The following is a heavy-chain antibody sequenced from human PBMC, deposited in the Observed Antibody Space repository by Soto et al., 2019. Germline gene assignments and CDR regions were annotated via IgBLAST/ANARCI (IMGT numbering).Heavy chain of an antibody. CDR2: IDSSSSNK. CDR1: GFTFDSYS. CDR3: ARDDDSAMALNFDY. J-gene: IGHJ4*02. V-gene: IGHV3-48*02. D-gene: IGHD5-18*01. Sequence: EVPLVESGGGLVQPGGSLRLSCAASGFTFDSYSMNWVRQAPGKGLGWVSYIDSSSSNKHYADSVKGRFTISRDNANNALYLRMGRLRDEDTAVYYCARDDDSAMALNFDYWGQGTLVTVSS.